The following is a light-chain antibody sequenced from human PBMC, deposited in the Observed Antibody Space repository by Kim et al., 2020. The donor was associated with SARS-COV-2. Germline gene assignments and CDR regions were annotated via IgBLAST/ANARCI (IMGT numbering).Light chain of an antibody. Sequence: SASVGDRVTITCRASQTISSYLNWYQQKAGKAPKLLIYAAANLHRGVPSRFSGSGYGTDFTLTINSLQPEDFATYYCQQSYSAPGTFGGGTKVDIK. CDR2: AAA. J-gene: IGKJ4*01. CDR1: QTISSY. V-gene: IGKV1-39*01. CDR3: QQSYSAPGT.